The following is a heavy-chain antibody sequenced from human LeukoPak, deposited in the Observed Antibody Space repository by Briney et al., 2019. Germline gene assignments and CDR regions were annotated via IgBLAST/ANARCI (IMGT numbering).Heavy chain of an antibody. CDR3: ARLPNYYDSTGSFDY. Sequence: ASVKVSCKASGYTFIGYYMHWVRQAPGQGLEWMGQINPNNGDTNYAQKFQGRVTMTRDTSVSTAYMELSRLRSDDTAVYYCARLPNYYDSTGSFDYWGQGTLVTVSS. CDR2: INPNNGDT. CDR1: GYTFIGYY. V-gene: IGHV1-2*06. D-gene: IGHD3-22*01. J-gene: IGHJ4*02.